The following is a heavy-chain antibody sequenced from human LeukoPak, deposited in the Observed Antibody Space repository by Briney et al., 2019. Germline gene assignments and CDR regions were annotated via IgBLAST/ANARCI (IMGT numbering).Heavy chain of an antibody. Sequence: GGSLRLSCAASGFTFSSYSMNWVRQAPGKGLEWVSSISSSSSCIYYADSVKGRFTISRDNAKNSLYLQMNSLGAEDTAVYYCARDRNPRDPYDFWSYWGQGTLVTVSS. J-gene: IGHJ4*02. V-gene: IGHV3-21*01. D-gene: IGHD3-3*01. CDR2: ISSSSSCI. CDR3: ARDRNPRDPYDFWSY. CDR1: GFTFSSYS.